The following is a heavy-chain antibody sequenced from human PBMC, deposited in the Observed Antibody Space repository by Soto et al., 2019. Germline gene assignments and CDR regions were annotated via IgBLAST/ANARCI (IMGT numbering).Heavy chain of an antibody. V-gene: IGHV1-3*01. CDR3: ARDHSSDDYFDY. CDR2: INAGNGNT. CDR1: GYTFTSYA. Sequence: GASVKVSCKASGYTFTSYAMHWVRQAPGQRLEWMGWINAGNGNTKYSQKFQGRVTITRDTSASTAYMELSSLRSEDTAVYYCARDHSSDDYFDYWGQGTLVTVSS. J-gene: IGHJ4*02. D-gene: IGHD6-19*01.